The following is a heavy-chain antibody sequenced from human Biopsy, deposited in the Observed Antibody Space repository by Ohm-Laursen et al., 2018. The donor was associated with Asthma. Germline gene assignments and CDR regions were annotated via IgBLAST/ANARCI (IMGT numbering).Heavy chain of an antibody. J-gene: IGHJ4*02. CDR2: ILFDGRKI. V-gene: IGHV3-30*18. CDR3: AKDRVAGRSYYFDY. Sequence: SLRLSCSATGFNFHNYGMNWVRRAPGKGLEWVAQILFDGRKINYPDSVKGRFTISRDNSKDMVYLQMNSLRPEDTAVYYCAKDRVAGRSYYFDYWGQGSLVSVSS. CDR1: GFNFHNYG. D-gene: IGHD6-13*01.